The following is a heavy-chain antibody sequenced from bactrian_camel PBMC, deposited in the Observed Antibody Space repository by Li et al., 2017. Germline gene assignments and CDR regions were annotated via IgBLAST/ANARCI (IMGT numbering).Heavy chain of an antibody. CDR2: IDTRSGGT. CDR3: AVDWRQLLATYSGHKCHWYGGNYDY. CDR1: EDIYSRNN. Sequence: HVQLVESGGGSVQAGGSLRLTCAAPEDIYSRNNMGWFRQPSGKEREGLAVIDTRSGGTLYADSVKGRFTISQDSAKKTLYLQMNNLKPEDTATYYCAVDWRQLLATYSGHKCHWYGGNYDYWGQGTQVTVS. V-gene: IGHV3S54*01. J-gene: IGHJ4*01. D-gene: IGHD6*01.